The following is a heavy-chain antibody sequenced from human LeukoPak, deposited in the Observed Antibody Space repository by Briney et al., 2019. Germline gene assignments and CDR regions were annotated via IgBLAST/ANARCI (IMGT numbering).Heavy chain of an antibody. CDR1: GGSISSYY. D-gene: IGHD6-19*01. CDR3: AREGAVAGFDY. CDR2: IHYSGSS. J-gene: IGHJ4*02. V-gene: IGHV4-59*01. Sequence: PSETLSLTCTVSGGSISSYYWNWIRQPPAKGLEWIGYIHYSGSSNNNPSLKSRVTISVDTSKNQFSLRLSSVTAADTAVYYCAREGAVAGFDYWGQGTLVTVSS.